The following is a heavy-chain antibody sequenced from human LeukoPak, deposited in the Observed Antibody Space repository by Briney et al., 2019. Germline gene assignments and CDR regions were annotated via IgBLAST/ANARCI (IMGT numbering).Heavy chain of an antibody. CDR2: IYYSGST. J-gene: IGHJ4*02. CDR3: ASRRVVWGLLGFSDY. CDR1: GGSISTTSYY. V-gene: IGHV4-39*07. D-gene: IGHD1-26*01. Sequence: PSETLSLTCTVSGGSISTTSYYWGWIRQPPGKGLEWIGSIYYSGSTNYNPSLKSRVTISVDTSKNQFSLKLSSVTAADTAVYYCASRRVVWGLLGFSDYWGQGTLVTVSS.